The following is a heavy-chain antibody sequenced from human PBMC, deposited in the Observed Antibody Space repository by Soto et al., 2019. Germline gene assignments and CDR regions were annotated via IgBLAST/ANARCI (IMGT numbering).Heavy chain of an antibody. Sequence: PSETLSLTCTVSGDSASSDNYYWTWIRQPPWKGLEWIGYIYSSGSTNYNPSLKSRVTISLDTCSIQFSLKLTSVSAADTAVYYCARDIRGYSRAFDYWGQGTLVTSPQ. V-gene: IGHV4-61*01. D-gene: IGHD5-18*01. CDR2: IYSSGST. CDR3: ARDIRGYSRAFDY. CDR1: GDSASSDNYY. J-gene: IGHJ4*02.